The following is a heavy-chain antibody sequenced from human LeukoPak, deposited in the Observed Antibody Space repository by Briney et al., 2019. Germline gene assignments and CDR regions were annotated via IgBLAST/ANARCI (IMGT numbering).Heavy chain of an antibody. V-gene: IGHV1-46*01. CDR2: INPSGGFT. CDR1: GYILSSYN. J-gene: IGHJ5*02. D-gene: IGHD1-26*01. CDR3: ARDQSGEWELLSGWWFDP. Sequence: GASVKVSCKASGYILSSYNMHWVRQAPGQGLEWLGIINPSGGFTSYAQKLQGRVTVTRDMSTSTVYMGLSNLRSEDTAVYYCARDQSGEWELLSGWWFDPWGQGTLVTVSS.